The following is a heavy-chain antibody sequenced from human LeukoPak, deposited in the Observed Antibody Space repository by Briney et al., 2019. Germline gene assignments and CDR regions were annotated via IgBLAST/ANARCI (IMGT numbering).Heavy chain of an antibody. D-gene: IGHD5-18*01. CDR3: ARRAPYSYEWSTLDY. CDR2: IYTSGSS. V-gene: IGHV4-4*07. Sequence: SETLSLTCTVSGGSISSYYWSWIRQPAGKGLEWIGRIYTSGSSNYNPSLKSRVTMSLDTSKNQFSLKLRSVTAADTAVYYCARRAPYSYEWSTLDYWGQGTLVTVSS. CDR1: GGSISSYY. J-gene: IGHJ4*02.